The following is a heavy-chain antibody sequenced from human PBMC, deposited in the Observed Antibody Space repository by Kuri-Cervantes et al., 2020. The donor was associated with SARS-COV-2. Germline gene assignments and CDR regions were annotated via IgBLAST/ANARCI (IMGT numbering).Heavy chain of an antibody. V-gene: IGHV3-21*01. J-gene: IGHJ4*02. D-gene: IGHD4-17*01. CDR1: GFTFSAYT. Sequence: GGSLRLSCVASGFTFSAYTLNWVRQAPGKGLEWVSSITRSSVYISYADSLKGRFTISRDNAKNSLYLQMNSLRAEDTAVYYCARDLVGGDYFIPYYFDYWGQGTLVTVSS. CDR2: ITRSSVYI. CDR3: ARDLVGGDYFIPYYFDY.